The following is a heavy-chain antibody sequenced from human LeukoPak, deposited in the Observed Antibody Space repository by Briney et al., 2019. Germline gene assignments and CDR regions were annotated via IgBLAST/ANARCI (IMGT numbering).Heavy chain of an antibody. J-gene: IGHJ6*03. CDR3: ATYGSGSYRDYYYYMDV. V-gene: IGHV1-69*13. CDR1: GGTFSIYA. CDR2: IIPIFGTA. D-gene: IGHD3-10*01. Sequence: SVTVSCKASGGTFSIYAISWVRQAPGQGLEWMGGIIPIFGTANYAQKFQGRVTITADESTSTAYMELSSMRSEDTAVYYCATYGSGSYRDYYYYMDVWGKGTTVTVSS.